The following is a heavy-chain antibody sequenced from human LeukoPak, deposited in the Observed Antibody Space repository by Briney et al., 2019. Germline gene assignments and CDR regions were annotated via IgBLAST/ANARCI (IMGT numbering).Heavy chain of an antibody. Sequence: GGSLRLSCAASGFTFSSYWMSWVRQAPGKGLEWVAVIAYEGTNKYYADSVKGRFTISRDNSKNTLYLQMNNLRAEDTAVYYCARAPQGSGSNYFDYWGQGTLVTVSS. J-gene: IGHJ4*02. V-gene: IGHV3-30-3*01. CDR2: IAYEGTNK. CDR3: ARAPQGSGSNYFDY. CDR1: GFTFSSYW. D-gene: IGHD3-22*01.